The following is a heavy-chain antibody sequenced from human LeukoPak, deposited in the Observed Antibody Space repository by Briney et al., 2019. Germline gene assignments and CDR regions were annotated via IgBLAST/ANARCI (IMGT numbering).Heavy chain of an antibody. D-gene: IGHD2-2*02. Sequence: GGSLRLSCAASGFTFSSCGMHWVRQAPGKGLEWVAFIRYDGSNKYYADSVKGRFTISRDNSKNTLYLQMNSLRAEDTAVYYCAKDPLPAAIPTYFDYWGQGTLVTVSS. CDR1: GFTFSSCG. V-gene: IGHV3-30*02. CDR2: IRYDGSNK. CDR3: AKDPLPAAIPTYFDY. J-gene: IGHJ4*02.